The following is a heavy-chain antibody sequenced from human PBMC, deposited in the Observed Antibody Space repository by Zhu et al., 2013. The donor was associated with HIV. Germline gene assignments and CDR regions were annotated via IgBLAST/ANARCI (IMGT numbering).Heavy chain of an antibody. CDR1: GFTFSNYA. CDR3: AKGRGEYCTSGICIEKSDGSDY. CDR2: FSGGGDRT. Sequence: EVQLLESGGGLVQPGGPVRLSCAASGFTFSNYAMNWVRQAPGKGLEWVSTFSGGGDRTYYADSVKGRFTISRDNSKNTLYLQMNSLRAEDTAVYYCAKGRGEYCTSGICIEKSDGSDYWGQGTLVTVSS. V-gene: IGHV3-23*01. J-gene: IGHJ4*02. D-gene: IGHD2-8*01.